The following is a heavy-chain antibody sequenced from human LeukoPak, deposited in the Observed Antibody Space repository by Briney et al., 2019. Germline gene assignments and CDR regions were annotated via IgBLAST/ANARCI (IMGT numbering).Heavy chain of an antibody. D-gene: IGHD5-24*01. CDR2: ISGPGPST. J-gene: IGHJ3*01. Sequence: GGSLRLSCAASGFSFRGYAMNWVRQAPVRGLGGVAVISGPGPSTVYEDTGKGRFTISRDYSKNALFLKLDSLRVEDTAISYCAKEEMPYAFDLWGQGTIVTVSS. CDR1: GFSFRGYA. V-gene: IGHV3-23*01. CDR3: AKEEMPYAFDL.